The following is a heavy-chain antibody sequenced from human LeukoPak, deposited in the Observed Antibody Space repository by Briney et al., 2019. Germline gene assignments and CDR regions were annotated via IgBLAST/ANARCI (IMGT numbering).Heavy chain of an antibody. J-gene: IGHJ4*02. CDR1: GDRFTGYY. CDR3: ARETAFAVAGPLDY. CDR2: IYPNRGGT. V-gene: IGHV1-2*02. D-gene: IGHD6-19*01. Sequence: ASVTVSCKASGDRFTGYYIHWVRQAPGQGLEWMGWIYPNRGGTNYAQTFQGGVSLTRDTSVSTVHMDLTRLRSDDTAIYYCARETAFAVAGPLDYWGQGTLVTVSS.